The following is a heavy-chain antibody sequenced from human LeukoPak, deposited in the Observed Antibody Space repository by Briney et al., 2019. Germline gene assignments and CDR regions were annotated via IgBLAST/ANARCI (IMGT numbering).Heavy chain of an antibody. D-gene: IGHD2-2*01. CDR3: AKGRGIKMTVPIYYFDY. CDR1: GFTFSSYA. Sequence: PGGSLRLSCAASGFTFSSYAMSWVRQAPGKGLEWVSAISGSGGSTYYADSVKGRFTISRDNSKNTLYLQMNSLRAEDTAVYYCAKGRGIKMTVPIYYFDYWGQGTLVTVSS. J-gene: IGHJ4*02. CDR2: ISGSGGST. V-gene: IGHV3-23*01.